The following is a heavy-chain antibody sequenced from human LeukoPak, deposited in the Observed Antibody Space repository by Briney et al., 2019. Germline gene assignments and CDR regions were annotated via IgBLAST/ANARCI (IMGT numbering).Heavy chain of an antibody. CDR3: ARALDSLGGLSLPDY. D-gene: IGHD3-16*02. CDR2: IHPNTGNP. V-gene: IGHV7-4-1*02. Sequence: ASVKVSCKASGYSFTNYAMNWVRQAPGQGLEFMGWIHPNTGNPAYAQGFSGRFVFSLDTSVTTTYLQISDLKAEDTAVYFCARALDSLGGLSLPDYWGQGTLVTVSS. CDR1: GYSFTNYA. J-gene: IGHJ4*02.